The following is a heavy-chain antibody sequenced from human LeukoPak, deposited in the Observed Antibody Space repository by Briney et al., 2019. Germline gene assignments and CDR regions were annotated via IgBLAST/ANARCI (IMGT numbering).Heavy chain of an antibody. J-gene: IGHJ4*02. CDR1: GASISSGNYF. V-gene: IGHV4-61*02. D-gene: IGHD3-22*01. Sequence: SETLSLTCTVSGASISSGNYFWIWIRQPAGKEHVWIGRIYTSGSTNYNPSLKSRVTILVDAAKNQFSLKLSSVTAADTAVYYCARSNYYDSSSYWDYWGQGSLVTVSS. CDR2: IYTSGST. CDR3: ARSNYYDSSSYWDY.